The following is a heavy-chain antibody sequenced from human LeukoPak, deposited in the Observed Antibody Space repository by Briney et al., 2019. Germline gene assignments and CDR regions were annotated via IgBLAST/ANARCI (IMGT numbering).Heavy chain of an antibody. CDR2: IIPILGTA. D-gene: IGHD3-22*01. CDR3: RVVVNPFDY. J-gene: IGHJ4*02. Sequence: ASVKVSCKAPGGTFSSYAISWVRQAPGQGLEWMGRIIPILGTANYAQKFQGRVTITTDESTSTAYMELSSLTSEDTAVYYCRVVVNPFDYWGQGTLVTVSS. CDR1: GGTFSSYA. V-gene: IGHV1-69*11.